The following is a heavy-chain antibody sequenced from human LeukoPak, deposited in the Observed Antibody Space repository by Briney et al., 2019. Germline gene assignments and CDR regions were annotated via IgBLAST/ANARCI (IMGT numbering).Heavy chain of an antibody. CDR2: ISSSSSYI. CDR3: AREHEGAAYYYYGMDV. Sequence: GGSLRLSCAASGFTFSSYSMTWVRQALGKGLEWVSSISSSSSYIYYADSVKGRFTISRDNAKNSLYLQMNSLRAEDTAVYYCAREHEGAAYYYYGMDVWGQGTTVTVSS. V-gene: IGHV3-21*01. D-gene: IGHD6-13*01. J-gene: IGHJ6*02. CDR1: GFTFSSYS.